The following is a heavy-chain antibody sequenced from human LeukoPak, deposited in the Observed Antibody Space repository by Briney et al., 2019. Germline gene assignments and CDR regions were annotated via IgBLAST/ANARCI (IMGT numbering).Heavy chain of an antibody. CDR1: GFTVSSNY. D-gene: IGHD2-21*02. V-gene: IGHV3-66*01. J-gene: IGHJ4*02. CDR2: IYSGGST. CDR3: ARDHPHAYCGGDCSSDY. Sequence: PGGSLRLSCAASGFTVSSNYMSWVRQAPGKGLEWVSVIYSGGSTYYADSVKGRFTISRDNSKNTLYLQMNSLRAEDTAVYYCARDHPHAYCGGDCSSDYWGQGTLVTVSS.